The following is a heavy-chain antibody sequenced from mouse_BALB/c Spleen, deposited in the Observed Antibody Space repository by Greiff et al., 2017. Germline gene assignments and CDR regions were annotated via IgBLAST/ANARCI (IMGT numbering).Heavy chain of an antibody. D-gene: IGHD2-3*01. Sequence: VQLVESGPGLVAPSQSLSITCTVSGFSLTGYGVNWVRQPPGKGLEWLGMIWGDGSTDYNSALKSRLSISKDNSKSQVFLKMNSLQTDDTARYYCARVRNDGYYHWYFDVWGAGTTVTVSS. J-gene: IGHJ1*01. CDR3: ARVRNDGYYHWYFDV. CDR1: GFSLTGYG. CDR2: IWGDGST. V-gene: IGHV2-6-7*01.